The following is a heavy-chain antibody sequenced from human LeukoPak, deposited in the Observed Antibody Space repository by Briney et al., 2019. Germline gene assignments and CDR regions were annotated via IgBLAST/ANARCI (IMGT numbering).Heavy chain of an antibody. CDR3: ARLRSGPLDY. D-gene: IGHD3-3*01. J-gene: IGHJ4*02. Sequence: SETLSLTCAVYGGSFSGYYWSWIRQPPGKGLEWIGEINHSRSTNYNPSLKSRVTISVDTSKNQFSLKLSSVTAADTAVYYCARLRSGPLDYWGQGTLVTVSS. V-gene: IGHV4-34*01. CDR1: GGSFSGYY. CDR2: INHSRST.